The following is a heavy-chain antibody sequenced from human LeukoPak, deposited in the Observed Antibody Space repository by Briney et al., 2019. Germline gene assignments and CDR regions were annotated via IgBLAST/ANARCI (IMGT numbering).Heavy chain of an antibody. CDR1: GFTVNDNY. CDR2: IYRSGDT. V-gene: IGHV3-66*03. CDR3: ARDRVKSDDILTGYPHYYYYFYMDV. Sequence: PGGSLRLSCAASGFTVNDNYMSWVRQAPGKGLAWISVIYRSGDTYYADSVKGRFTVSRDNDQNPLYLQLNSLRPEDTAVYYCARDRVKSDDILTGYPHYYYYFYMDVWGKGTVVTVSS. J-gene: IGHJ6*03. D-gene: IGHD3-9*01.